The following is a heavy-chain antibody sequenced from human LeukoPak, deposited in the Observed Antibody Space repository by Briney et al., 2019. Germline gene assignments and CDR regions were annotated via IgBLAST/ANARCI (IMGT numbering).Heavy chain of an antibody. J-gene: IGHJ6*02. CDR2: IYYSGST. V-gene: IGHV4-59*01. CDR3: ARNTLDDYYYGMDV. D-gene: IGHD1-1*01. CDR1: GGSISSYY. Sequence: SETLSLTCTVSGGSISSYYWSWIRQPPGKGLEWIGYIYYSGSTNYNPSLKSRVTISVDTSKNQFSLKLSPVTAADTAVYYCARNTLDDYYYGMDVWGQGTTVTVSS.